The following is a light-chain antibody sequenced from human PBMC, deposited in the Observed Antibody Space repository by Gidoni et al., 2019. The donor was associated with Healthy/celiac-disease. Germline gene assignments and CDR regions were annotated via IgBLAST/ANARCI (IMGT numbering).Light chain of an antibody. J-gene: IGLJ2*01. CDR3: QVWDSSSDHVV. CDR2: YDS. CDR1: NIGSKS. Sequence: SYVLTQPPSVSVAAGKTARITCGGNNIGSKSVHWYQQKPGQAPVLVIYYDSDRPSGIPERFSGSNSGNTATLTISRVEAGDEAVYYCQVWDSSSDHVVFGGGTKLTVL. V-gene: IGLV3-21*04.